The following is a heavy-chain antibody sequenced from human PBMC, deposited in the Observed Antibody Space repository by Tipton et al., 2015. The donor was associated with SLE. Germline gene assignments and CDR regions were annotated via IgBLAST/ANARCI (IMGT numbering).Heavy chain of an antibody. CDR2: IYYSGST. CDR3: ARGPIYGA. Sequence: TLSLTCAVYGGSFSGYYWSWIRQPPGKGLEWIGCIYYSGSTYYNPSLKSRVTISVNTSKNQFSLKLSPVTAADTAVYYCARGPIYGACGQGTLVTVSS. D-gene: IGHD4-17*01. V-gene: IGHV4-34*01. J-gene: IGHJ5*02. CDR1: GGSFSGYY.